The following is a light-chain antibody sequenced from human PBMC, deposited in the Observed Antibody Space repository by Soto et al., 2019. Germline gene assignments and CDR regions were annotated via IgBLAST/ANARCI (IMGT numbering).Light chain of an antibody. J-gene: IGKJ5*01. CDR3: QQYGTPEII. V-gene: IGKV3-20*01. CDR2: DTS. CDR1: QSLTNSF. Sequence: LLTQSPGTLSLSPGERATLSCRASQSLTNSFMAWYQQKPGQAPSLLIYDTSSRASGIPDRFSGSGSGTDFTLTISRLENEDFAVFYCQQYGTPEIIFGQGTRLEI.